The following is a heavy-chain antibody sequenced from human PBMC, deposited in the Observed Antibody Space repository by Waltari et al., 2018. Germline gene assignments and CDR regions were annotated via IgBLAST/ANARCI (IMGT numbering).Heavy chain of an antibody. CDR1: GYTFSDFG. D-gene: IGHD2-21*01. CDR3: ARERHRIREVGYLMALDP. V-gene: IGHV1-18*01. Sequence: QAQLVQSGAEVKKPGASVKVSCRASGYTFSDFGISWVRRAPGQGLERMGWISANNGHTNNGQKIQGRLIMTKDISTTTVYMELNYLTVDDTAVYYCARERHRIREVGYLMALDPWGQGTLVTVSS. CDR2: ISANNGHT. J-gene: IGHJ5*02.